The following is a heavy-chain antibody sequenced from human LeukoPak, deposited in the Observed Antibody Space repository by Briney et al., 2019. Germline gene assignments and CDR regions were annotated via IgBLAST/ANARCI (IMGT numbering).Heavy chain of an antibody. CDR2: ISSSSSYI. CDR3: AKDGFSSSSFGGHYYYYYMDV. Sequence: GGSLRLSCAASGFTFSSYSMNWVRQAPGKGLEWVSSISSSSSYIYYADSVKGRFTISRDNAKNSLYLQMNSLRAEDTALYYCAKDGFSSSSFGGHYYYYYMDVWGKGTTVTVSS. J-gene: IGHJ6*03. D-gene: IGHD6-6*01. CDR1: GFTFSSYS. V-gene: IGHV3-21*04.